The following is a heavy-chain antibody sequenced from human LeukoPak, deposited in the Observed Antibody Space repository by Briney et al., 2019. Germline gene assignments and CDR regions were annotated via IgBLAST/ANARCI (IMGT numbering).Heavy chain of an antibody. D-gene: IGHD2-2*01. V-gene: IGHV3-21*01. J-gene: IGHJ6*02. Sequence: GGSLRLSCAASGFTFSSYGMNWVRQAPGKGLEWVSSISSSSSYIYYADSVKGRFTISRDNSKNTLYLQMNSLRAEDTAVYYCAKDRGRYCSSTSCYRPGVWGQGTTVTVSS. CDR1: GFTFSSYG. CDR3: AKDRGRYCSSTSCYRPGV. CDR2: ISSSSSYI.